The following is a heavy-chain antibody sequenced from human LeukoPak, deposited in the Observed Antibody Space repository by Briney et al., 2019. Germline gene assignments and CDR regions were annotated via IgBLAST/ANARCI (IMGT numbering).Heavy chain of an antibody. J-gene: IGHJ4*02. CDR3: ARDKLVGATHFDY. V-gene: IGHV3-7*01. CDR2: INQDGSEK. CDR1: GFTFSSYW. Sequence: GGSLRLSCAASGFTFSSYWMSWVRQAPGKGLEWVANINQDGSEKNYVDSVKSRFTISRDNAKNSLYLQMNSLRAEDTAVYYCARDKLVGATHFDYWGQGTLVTVSS. D-gene: IGHD1-26*01.